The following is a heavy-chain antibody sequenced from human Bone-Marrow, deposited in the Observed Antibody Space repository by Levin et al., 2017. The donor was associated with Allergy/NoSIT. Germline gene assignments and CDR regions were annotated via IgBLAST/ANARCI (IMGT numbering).Heavy chain of an antibody. V-gene: IGHV3-23*01. CDR3: AKHDYYDSSGYYY. CDR2: ISGSGGST. Sequence: GESLKISCAGSGFIFSSYAMSWVRQAPGKGLEWVSSISGSGGSTFYADSVKGRFTISRDNSKNTLFLQVNSLRAEDTAIYYCAKHDYYDSSGYYYWGQGALVTVSS. J-gene: IGHJ4*02. D-gene: IGHD3-22*01. CDR1: GFIFSSYA.